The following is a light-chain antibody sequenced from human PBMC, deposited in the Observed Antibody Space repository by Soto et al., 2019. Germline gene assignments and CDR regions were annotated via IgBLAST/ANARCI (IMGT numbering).Light chain of an antibody. CDR1: QSVSSSH. J-gene: IGKJ1*01. Sequence: IVLAHSPGSLSLAAGERATLSCRASQSVSSSHLACYQQKPGQAPRLLISGASSRATGIPDRFTGSGSGTDFTLTISRMEPEDLAEYYCQQYGRSPRAFGQWTKVDIK. CDR2: GAS. V-gene: IGKV3-20*01. CDR3: QQYGRSPRA.